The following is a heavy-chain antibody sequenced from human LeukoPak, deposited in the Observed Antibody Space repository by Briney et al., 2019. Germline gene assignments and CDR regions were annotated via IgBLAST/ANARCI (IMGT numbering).Heavy chain of an antibody. Sequence: GGSLRLSCAASGFTFPRYGMSWVRQAPGKGLDWVSGISDSDGSTYADSVRGRFTISRDNSKNTLYLQMNSLRAEDTAVYYCARDSRGYYYFDYWGQGTLVTVSS. D-gene: IGHD6-13*01. V-gene: IGHV3-23*01. CDR3: ARDSRGYYYFDY. CDR2: ISDSDGST. CDR1: GFTFPRYG. J-gene: IGHJ4*02.